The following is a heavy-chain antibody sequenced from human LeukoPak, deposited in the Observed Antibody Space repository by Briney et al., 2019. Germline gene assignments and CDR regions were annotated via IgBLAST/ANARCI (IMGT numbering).Heavy chain of an antibody. V-gene: IGHV3-7*01. CDR3: ARERSRLDY. D-gene: IGHD3-16*01. Sequence: PGGSLRLSCAASGFTFIRYWMTWVRQAPGKGLGWVANIKQDGSEKYYVDSVRGRFTISRDNAKKSLDLHMNSLRAEDTAMYYCARERSRLDYWGQGTLVTVSS. CDR2: IKQDGSEK. J-gene: IGHJ4*02. CDR1: GFTFIRYW.